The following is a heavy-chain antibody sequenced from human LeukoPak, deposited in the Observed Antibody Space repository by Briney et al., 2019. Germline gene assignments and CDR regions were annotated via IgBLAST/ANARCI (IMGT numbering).Heavy chain of an antibody. CDR3: ARDLAWGAY. CDR2: ITSSSSSI. V-gene: IGHV3-21*01. Sequence: GGSLRLSCVASGFTFSIYTMSWVRQAPGKGLEWVSSITSSSSSIYSADSVKGRLSISRDNAKNSLYLEMNSLRDEDTAVYYCARDLAWGAYWGQGTLVTVSS. D-gene: IGHD4/OR15-4a*01. J-gene: IGHJ4*02. CDR1: GFTFSIYT.